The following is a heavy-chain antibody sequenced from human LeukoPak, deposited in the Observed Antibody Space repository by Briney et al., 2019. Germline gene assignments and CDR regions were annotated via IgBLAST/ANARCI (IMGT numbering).Heavy chain of an antibody. V-gene: IGHV3-74*01. Sequence: GGSLRLSCAASGFTFSSYWMHWVRQAPGKGLVWVSRINTDGSSTSYADSVKGRFTISRDNAKNTLYLQMNSLRAEDTAVYYCARVGQSSSWPYFDEWGQGTLVTVSS. CDR1: GFTFSSYW. CDR2: INTDGSST. CDR3: ARVGQSSSWPYFDE. D-gene: IGHD6-13*01. J-gene: IGHJ4*02.